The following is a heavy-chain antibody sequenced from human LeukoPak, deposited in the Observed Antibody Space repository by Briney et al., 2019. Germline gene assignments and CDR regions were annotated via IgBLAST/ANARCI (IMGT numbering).Heavy chain of an antibody. V-gene: IGHV4-39*01. CDR1: GGFISSSSYY. CDR3: ARRVELDYFDY. CDR2: IYYSGST. Sequence: SETLSLTCTVSGGFISSSSYYWGWIRQPPGKGLEWIGSIYYSGSTYYNPSLKSRVTISVDTSKNQFSLKLSSVTAADTAVYYCARRVELDYFDYWGQGTLVTVSS. D-gene: IGHD6-6*01. J-gene: IGHJ4*02.